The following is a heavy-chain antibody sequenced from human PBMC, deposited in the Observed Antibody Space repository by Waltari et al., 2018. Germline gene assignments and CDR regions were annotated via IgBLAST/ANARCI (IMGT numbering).Heavy chain of an antibody. J-gene: IGHJ3*01. V-gene: IGHV1-69-2*01. CDR1: GYTFRSYY. CDR2: VDPEDGET. CDR3: ATALGDSSSASRPFDF. D-gene: IGHD6-19*01. Sequence: EVQLLQSGAELKEPGPTVSISCRVSGYTFRSYYTPWVQQAPGKGLRWMVLVDPEDGETIYADNFQGRVTISADTSTDTAFMELSSLRSEDTAVFYCATALGDSSSASRPFDFWGQGTMITVSS.